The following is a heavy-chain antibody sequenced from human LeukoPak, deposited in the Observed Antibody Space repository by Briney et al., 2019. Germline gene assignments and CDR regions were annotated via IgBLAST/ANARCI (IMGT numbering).Heavy chain of an antibody. CDR1: GGSFSGYY. J-gene: IGHJ4*02. V-gene: IGHV4-34*01. CDR3: ARDAGKVDY. CDR2: INHSGST. D-gene: IGHD4-23*01. Sequence: SETLSLTCAVYGGSFSGYYWSWIRQPPGKGLEWIGEINHSGSTNYNPSLKSRVTISVDTSKNQFSLKLSSVTAADTAVYYCARDAGKVDYWGQGTLVTVSS.